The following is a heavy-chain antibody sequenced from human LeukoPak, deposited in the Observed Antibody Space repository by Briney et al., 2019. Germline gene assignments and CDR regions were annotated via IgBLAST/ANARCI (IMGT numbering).Heavy chain of an antibody. J-gene: IGHJ4*02. CDR1: GGTFSSYA. CDR3: ARSSSVGDYFDY. V-gene: IGHV1-69*04. CDR2: IIPILGIA. Sequence: ASVKVSCKASGGTFSSYAISWVRQAPGQGLEWMGRIIPILGIANYAQKFQGRVTITADKSTSTAYMELSSLRSEDTAVYYCARSSSVGDYFDYWGQGTLVTVSS. D-gene: IGHD6-13*01.